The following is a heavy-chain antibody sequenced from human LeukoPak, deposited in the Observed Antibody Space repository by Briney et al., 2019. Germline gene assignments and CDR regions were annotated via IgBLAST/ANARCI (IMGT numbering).Heavy chain of an antibody. V-gene: IGHV1-8*01. CDR2: MNPNSGNT. J-gene: IGHJ4*02. D-gene: IGHD3-22*01. Sequence: ASVKVSCKASGYTFTSYDINWVRQATGQGLEWMGWMNPNSGNTGYAQKFQGRVTMTRNTSISTAYMELSSLRSEDTAMYYCARGFSDSSGYYRLYYFDYWGQGTLVTVSS. CDR3: ARGFSDSSGYYRLYYFDY. CDR1: GYTFTSYD.